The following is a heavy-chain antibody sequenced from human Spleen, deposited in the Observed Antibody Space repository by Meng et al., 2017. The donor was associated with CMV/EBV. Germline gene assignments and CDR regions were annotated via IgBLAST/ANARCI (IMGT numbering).Heavy chain of an antibody. Sequence: LSLTCAASGFTFSGSAMHWVRQASGKGLEWVGRIRSKANSYATAYAASVKGRFTISRDDSKNTAYLQMNSLKTEDTAVYYCTSSATDDIAARLYYYYGMDVWGQGTTVTVSS. D-gene: IGHD6-6*01. J-gene: IGHJ6*02. CDR2: IRSKANSYAT. CDR1: GFTFSGSA. CDR3: TSSATDDIAARLYYYYGMDV. V-gene: IGHV3-73*01.